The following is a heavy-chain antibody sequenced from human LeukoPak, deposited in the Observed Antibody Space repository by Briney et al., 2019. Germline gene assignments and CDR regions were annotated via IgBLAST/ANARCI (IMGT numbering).Heavy chain of an antibody. CDR2: INPNSGGT. D-gene: IGHD5-24*01. Sequence: ASVRVSCKASGYTFTSYYMHWGRQAPGQGLEGMGWINPNSGGTNYAQKFQGRVTMTRDTSISTAYMELSRLRSDDTAVYYCARGRRERWLQLRYYYMDVWGKGTTVTVSS. CDR3: ARGRRERWLQLRYYYMDV. V-gene: IGHV1-2*02. J-gene: IGHJ6*03. CDR1: GYTFTSYY.